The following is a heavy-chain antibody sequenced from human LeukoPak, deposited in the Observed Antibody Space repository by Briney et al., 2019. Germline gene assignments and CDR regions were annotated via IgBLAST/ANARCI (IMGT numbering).Heavy chain of an antibody. CDR3: ARGLRVRTFGELSWYIDV. J-gene: IGHJ6*03. CDR2: ISYDGSNK. CDR1: GFTFSSYA. V-gene: IGHV3-30-3*01. Sequence: GGSLRLSCAASGFTFSSYAMHWVRQAPGKGLERVAVISYDGSNKYYADSVKGRFTISRDNSKNTLYLQMNSLRAEDTAVYYCARGLRVRTFGELSWYIDVWGKGTTVIVSS. D-gene: IGHD3-3*01.